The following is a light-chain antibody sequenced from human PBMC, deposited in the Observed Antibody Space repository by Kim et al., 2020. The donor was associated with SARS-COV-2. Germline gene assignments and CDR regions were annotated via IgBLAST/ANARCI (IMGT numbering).Light chain of an antibody. CDR1: SSNIGGNT. CDR2: SNN. V-gene: IGLV1-44*01. J-gene: IGLJ3*02. Sequence: QSVLAQPPSVSGTPGQRVTISCSGSSSNIGGNTVNWYQQFPGTAPKLLFYSNNQRPSGVPDRFSGSKSGTSASLAISGLQSEDEADYYCTAWDGSLNGQVFGVGTQLTVL. CDR3: TAWDGSLNGQV.